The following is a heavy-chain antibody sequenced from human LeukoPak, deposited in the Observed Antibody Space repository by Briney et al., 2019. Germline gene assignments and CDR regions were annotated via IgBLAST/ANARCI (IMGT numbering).Heavy chain of an antibody. Sequence: GGSLRLSCAASGFTLSSYAMHWVRQAPGKGLEWVAVISYDGSNKYYADSVKGRFTISRDNSKNTLNLQMNSLRAEDTAVYYCARGDFDCWGQGTLVTVSS. CDR1: GFTLSSYA. V-gene: IGHV3-30-3*01. CDR3: ARGDFDC. J-gene: IGHJ4*02. CDR2: ISYDGSNK.